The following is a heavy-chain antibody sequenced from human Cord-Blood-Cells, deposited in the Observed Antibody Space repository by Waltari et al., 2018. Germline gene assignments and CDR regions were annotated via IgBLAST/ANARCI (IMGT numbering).Heavy chain of an antibody. V-gene: IGHV1-69*10. D-gene: IGHD6-13*01. CDR3: ARLRPIAAAGRRGWFDP. CDR1: GGTFSSYA. CDR2: IIPILGIA. Sequence: QVQLVQSGAEVKKPGSSVKVSCKASGGTFSSYAISWVRQAPGQGLEWMGGIIPILGIANYAQKFQGRGTITADKSTSTAYMELSSLSSEDTAVYYCARLRPIAAAGRRGWFDPWGQGTLVTVSS. J-gene: IGHJ5*02.